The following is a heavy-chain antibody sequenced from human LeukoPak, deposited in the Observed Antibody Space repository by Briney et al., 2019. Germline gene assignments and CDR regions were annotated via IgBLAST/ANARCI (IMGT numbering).Heavy chain of an antibody. CDR2: ISPYNGNT. V-gene: IGHV1-18*01. CDR1: GYTFTTYG. CDR3: AKGGLVHRFDP. J-gene: IGHJ5*02. Sequence: ASVKVSCKASGYTFTTYGISWVRQAPGQGLEWMGWISPYNGNTKYAQKVQGRVTMTTDTSTSTAYMELRSLRSDDTAVYYCAKGGLVHRFDPWGQGTLVTVSS.